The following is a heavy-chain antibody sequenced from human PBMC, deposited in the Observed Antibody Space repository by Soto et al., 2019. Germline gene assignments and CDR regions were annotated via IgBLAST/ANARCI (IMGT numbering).Heavy chain of an antibody. D-gene: IGHD3-22*01. J-gene: IGHJ4*02. V-gene: IGHV2-5*02. Sequence: QITLKESGPTLVKPTQTLTQTSTFSGFSLSTSGVGVGWIHQPPGKALEWLALIYWDDDKRYSPSLKSRLTITKDTSKNQVVLTMTNMDPVDTATYYCAHTMIVVVMGGFDYWGQGTLVTVSS. CDR3: AHTMIVVVMGGFDY. CDR1: GFSLSTSGVG. CDR2: IYWDDDK.